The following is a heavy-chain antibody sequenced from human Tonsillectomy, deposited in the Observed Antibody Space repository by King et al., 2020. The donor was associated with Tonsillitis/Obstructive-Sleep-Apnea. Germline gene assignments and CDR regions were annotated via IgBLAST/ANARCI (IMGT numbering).Heavy chain of an antibody. CDR1: GGSFSGYY. CDR3: ARSYLSSPLYNWFDP. V-gene: IGHV4-34*01. Sequence: VQLQQWGAGLLKPSETLSLTCAVYGGSFSGYYWSWIRQPPGKGLEWIGEINPSGSTNYNPSLKSRVTISVDTSKNQFSLKLSSVTAADTAVYYCARSYLSSPLYNWFDPWGQGTLVTVSS. J-gene: IGHJ5*02. CDR2: INPSGST. D-gene: IGHD6-6*01.